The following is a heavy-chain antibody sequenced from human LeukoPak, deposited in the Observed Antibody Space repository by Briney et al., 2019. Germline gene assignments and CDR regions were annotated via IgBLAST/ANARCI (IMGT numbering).Heavy chain of an antibody. CDR3: ASTNSLDY. J-gene: IGHJ4*02. V-gene: IGHV3-48*04. D-gene: IGHD4-23*01. Sequence: GGSLRLSCAASEFTFSSYSMNWVRQAPGKGLEWVSYITNSGNSKSYADSVKGRFTISRDNAKNSLHLQMNSLSVEDTAVYYCASTNSLDYWGQGTLVTVPS. CDR1: EFTFSSYS. CDR2: ITNSGNSK.